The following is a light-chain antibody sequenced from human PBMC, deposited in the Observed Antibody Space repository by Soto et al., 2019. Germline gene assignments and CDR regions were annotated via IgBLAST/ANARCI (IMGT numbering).Light chain of an antibody. CDR3: QQYETSPRT. V-gene: IGKV3-20*01. J-gene: IGKJ1*01. CDR2: GTS. CDR1: QSVGSSY. Sequence: EVVLAQSLGTVSLSPGERATLSCRASQSVGSSYLSWYQQKPGQAPSVLIYGTSSRATGIPDRFSGSGSGTDFTLTIIRLEPEDFAVYYCQQYETSPRTFGQGTNVDI.